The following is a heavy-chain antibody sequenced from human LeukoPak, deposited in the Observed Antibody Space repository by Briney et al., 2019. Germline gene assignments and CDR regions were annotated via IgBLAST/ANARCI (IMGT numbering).Heavy chain of an antibody. V-gene: IGHV4-61*08. CDR1: GGSISSGDYY. J-gene: IGHJ5*02. D-gene: IGHD3-9*01. CDR2: IYYSGST. Sequence: ASETLSLTCTVSGGSISSGDYYWSWIRQPPGKGLEWIGYIYYSGSTNYNPSLKSRVTISVDTSKNQFSLKLSSVTAADTAVYYCARAPGSYDILTGYYSRGNWFDPWGQGTLVTVSS. CDR3: ARAPGSYDILTGYYSRGNWFDP.